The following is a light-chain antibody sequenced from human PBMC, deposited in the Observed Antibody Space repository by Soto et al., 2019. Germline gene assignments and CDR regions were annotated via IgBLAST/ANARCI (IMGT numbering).Light chain of an antibody. Sequence: QSVLTQPPSASGSPGQSVTISCTGTSSDVGGYNFVSWYQQRSGKAPKLLIYEVTKRPSGVPDRFSGSKSGNTASLTVSGVQAEDEADYYCSSYEGTKNLVFGGGTKLTVL. J-gene: IGLJ2*01. CDR3: SSYEGTKNLV. CDR2: EVT. CDR1: SSDVGGYNF. V-gene: IGLV2-8*01.